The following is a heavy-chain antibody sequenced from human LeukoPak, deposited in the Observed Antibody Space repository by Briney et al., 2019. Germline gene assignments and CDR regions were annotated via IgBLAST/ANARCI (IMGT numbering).Heavy chain of an antibody. CDR2: IYYSGST. J-gene: IGHJ4*02. V-gene: IGHV4-39*01. CDR3: ARRGMLDY. D-gene: IGHD2-2*03. Sequence: KPSETLSLTRTVSGGSISSSSYYWGWIRQPPGKGLEWIGSIYYSGSTYYNPSLKSRVTISVDTSKNQFSLKLSSVTAADTAVYYCARRGMLDYWGQGTLVTVSS. CDR1: GGSISSSSYY.